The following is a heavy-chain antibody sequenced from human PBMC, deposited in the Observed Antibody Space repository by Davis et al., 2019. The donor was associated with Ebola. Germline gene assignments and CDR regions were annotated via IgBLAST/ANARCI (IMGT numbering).Heavy chain of an antibody. D-gene: IGHD6-6*01. V-gene: IGHV1-46*01. J-gene: IGHJ4*02. CDR1: GYTFTSYG. CDR2: INPSGGST. Sequence: AASVKVSCKASGYTFTSYGISWVRQAPGQGLEWMGIINPSGGSTSYAQKFQGRVTMTRDTSTSTVYMELSSLRSEDTAVYYCARAPWEAARVFDYWGQGTLVTVSS. CDR3: ARAPWEAARVFDY.